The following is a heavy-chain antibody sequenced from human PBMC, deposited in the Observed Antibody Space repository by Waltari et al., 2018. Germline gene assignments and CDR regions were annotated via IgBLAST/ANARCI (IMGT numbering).Heavy chain of an antibody. CDR1: GGSFSGYY. CDR2: INHIGST. J-gene: IGHJ4*02. CDR3: ARAGDSSGWYYYFDY. D-gene: IGHD6-19*01. Sequence: QVQLQQWGAGLLKPSETLSLTCAVYGGSFSGYYWSWIRQPPGKGLEWIGEINHIGSTNYNPSLKSRVTISVDTSKNQFSLKLSSVTAAGTAVYYCARAGDSSGWYYYFDYWGQGTLVTVSS. V-gene: IGHV4-34*01.